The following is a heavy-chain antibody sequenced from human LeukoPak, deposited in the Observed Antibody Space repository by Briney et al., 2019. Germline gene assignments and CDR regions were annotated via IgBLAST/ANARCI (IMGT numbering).Heavy chain of an antibody. CDR2: FDPEVGDK. Sequence: ASVKVSCKISGHALSDLSIHWVRQAPGRGPEWMGGFDPEVGDKMHAQKFQGRVTMTRNTSISTAYMELSSLRSEDTAVYYCARVVAAATGRKYYFDYWGQGTLVTVSS. D-gene: IGHD6-13*01. CDR1: GHALSDLS. J-gene: IGHJ4*02. CDR3: ARVVAAATGRKYYFDY. V-gene: IGHV1-24*01.